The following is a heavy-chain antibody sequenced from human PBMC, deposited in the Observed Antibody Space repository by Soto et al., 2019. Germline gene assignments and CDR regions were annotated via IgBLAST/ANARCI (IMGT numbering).Heavy chain of an antibody. J-gene: IGHJ6*02. CDR1: GGTFSSYA. CDR3: AREDIVVVPAAIAYGMDV. D-gene: IGHD2-2*01. Sequence: SVKVSCKASGGTFSSYAISWVRQAPGQGLEWMGGIIPIFGTANYTQKFQGRVTITADKSTSTAYMELSSLRSEDTAVYYCAREDIVVVPAAIAYGMDVWGQGTTVTVSS. V-gene: IGHV1-69*06. CDR2: IIPIFGTA.